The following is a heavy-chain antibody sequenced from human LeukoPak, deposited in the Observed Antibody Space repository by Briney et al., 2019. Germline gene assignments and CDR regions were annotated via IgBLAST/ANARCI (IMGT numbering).Heavy chain of an antibody. Sequence: SETLSLTCAVYGGSFSGYYWSWIRQPPGKGLDWIGEINHSGSTNYNPSLKSRVTISVDTSKNQFSLKLSSVTAADTAVYYCARRMTTATAGYYYYMDVWGKGTTVTVSS. V-gene: IGHV4-34*01. CDR1: GGSFSGYY. J-gene: IGHJ6*03. CDR2: INHSGST. CDR3: ARRMTTATAGYYYYMDV. D-gene: IGHD4-11*01.